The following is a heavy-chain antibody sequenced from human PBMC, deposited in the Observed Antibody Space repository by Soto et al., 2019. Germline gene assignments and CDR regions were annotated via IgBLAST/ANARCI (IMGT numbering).Heavy chain of an antibody. CDR3: ATDPRGGGFGNFDY. CDR1: GFTFTSFG. V-gene: IGHV3-33*01. J-gene: IGHJ4*02. Sequence: GGSLRLSCATSGFTFTSFGMHWVRQAPGKGLEWVAVTWFDGSKKYLADSVKGRFTISRDNSKSTVYLQMNSLRVEDTAVYYCATDPRGGGFGNFDYWGQGTPVTVSS. CDR2: TWFDGSKK. D-gene: IGHD2-15*01.